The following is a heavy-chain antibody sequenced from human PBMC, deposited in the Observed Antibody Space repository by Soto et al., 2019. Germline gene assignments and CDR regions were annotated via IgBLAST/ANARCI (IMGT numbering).Heavy chain of an antibody. J-gene: IGHJ5*02. CDR2: IYYSGST. D-gene: IGHD3-22*01. CDR3: ARASGIVVVIGP. Sequence: SETLSLTCTVSGGSISSSSYYWGWIRQPPGKGLEWIGSIYYSGSTYYNPSLKSRVTISVDTSKNQFSLKLSSVTAADTAVYYCARASGIVVVIGPWGQGTLVTVSS. CDR1: GGSISSSSYY. V-gene: IGHV4-39*01.